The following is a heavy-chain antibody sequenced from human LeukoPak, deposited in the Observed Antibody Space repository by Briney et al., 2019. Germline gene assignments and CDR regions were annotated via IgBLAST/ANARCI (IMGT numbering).Heavy chain of an antibody. D-gene: IGHD2-15*01. V-gene: IGHV3-21*01. J-gene: IGHJ5*01. CDR1: GFTFSSYS. CDR2: ISSSSSYI. Sequence: GGSLRLSCAASGFTFSSYSMNWVRHAPGKRLEWVSSISSSSSYIYYADSLKGRFTISRDNAKKSVYLQMNSLRAEDTAVYYCARGALDAATPFDSWGQGTLVTVSS. CDR3: ARGALDAATPFDS.